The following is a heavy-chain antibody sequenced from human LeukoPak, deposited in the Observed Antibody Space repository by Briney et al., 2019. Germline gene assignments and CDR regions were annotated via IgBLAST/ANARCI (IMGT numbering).Heavy chain of an antibody. CDR1: GFTFSSYG. J-gene: IGHJ6*03. D-gene: IGHD6-19*01. V-gene: IGHV3-23*01. CDR3: AKVGSGRQAYYYYYMDV. Sequence: GGTLRLSCAASGFTFSSYGMSWVRQAPGKGLEWVSAISGSGGSTYYADSVKGRFTISRDNSKNTLYLQMNSLRAEDTAVYYCAKVGSGRQAYYYYYMDVWGKGTTVTVSS. CDR2: ISGSGGST.